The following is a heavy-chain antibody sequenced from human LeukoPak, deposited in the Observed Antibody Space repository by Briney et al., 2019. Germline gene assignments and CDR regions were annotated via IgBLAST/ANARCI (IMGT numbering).Heavy chain of an antibody. J-gene: IGHJ2*01. Sequence: GGSLRLSCAVSGFTFSNYAMSWVRQAPGKGLEWVSALSGSGDNTYYADSVKGRFTISRDNSKNTLYLQMNSLRAEDTALYYCARPASRGVGRYFDLWGRGTLLTVSS. D-gene: IGHD3-10*01. CDR1: GFTFSNYA. CDR3: ARPASRGVGRYFDL. V-gene: IGHV3-23*01. CDR2: LSGSGDNT.